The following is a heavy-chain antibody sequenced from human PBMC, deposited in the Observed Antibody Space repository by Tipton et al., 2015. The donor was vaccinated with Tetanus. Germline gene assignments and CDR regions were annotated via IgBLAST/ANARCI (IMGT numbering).Heavy chain of an antibody. CDR3: AREEMATIPDY. CDR2: IIPILGIA. V-gene: IGHV1-69*09. J-gene: IGHJ4*02. Sequence: QLVQSGAEVKKPGASVKVSCKASGYTFTSYYMHWVRQAPGQGLEWMGRIIPILGIANYAQKFQGRVTITADKSTSTAYMELSSLRSEDTAVYYCAREEMATIPDYWGQGTLVTVSS. CDR1: GYTFTSYY. D-gene: IGHD5-24*01.